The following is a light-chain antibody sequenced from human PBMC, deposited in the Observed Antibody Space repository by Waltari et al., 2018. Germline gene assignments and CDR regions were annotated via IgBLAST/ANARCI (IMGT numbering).Light chain of an antibody. J-gene: IGLJ3*02. CDR2: SDD. CDR3: ATWDDGLNGPE. V-gene: IGLV1-44*01. Sequence: QSVLTQPPSASGTPGQRVTISCSGSCSNIGTNTVNWYGQLPGMAPKLPIYSDDKGPSGVPDRISGSKSGTSASLAISVLQSEDEADYYCATWDDGLNGPEFGGGTKLTVL. CDR1: CSNIGTNT.